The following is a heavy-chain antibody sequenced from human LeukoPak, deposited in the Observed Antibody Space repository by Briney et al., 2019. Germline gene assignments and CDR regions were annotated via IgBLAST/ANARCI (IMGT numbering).Heavy chain of an antibody. J-gene: IGHJ4*02. V-gene: IGHV3-23*01. Sequence: GGSLRLSCAASGFTFSSYAMSWVRQAPGKGLEWVSGISGSGGTTYYADSVKGRFTISRDNSKNTLYLQMNSLRAEDTAVYYCANSRGYYYGSGSYFDYWGQGTLVTVSS. D-gene: IGHD3-10*01. CDR1: GFTFSSYA. CDR3: ANSRGYYYGSGSYFDY. CDR2: ISGSGGTT.